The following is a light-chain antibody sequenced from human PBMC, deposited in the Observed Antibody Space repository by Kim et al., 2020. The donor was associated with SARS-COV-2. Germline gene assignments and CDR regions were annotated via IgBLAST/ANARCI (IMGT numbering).Light chain of an antibody. CDR2: EDK. CDR3: QSYDSSNHWV. V-gene: IGLV6-57*01. CDR1: SGSIDSNY. Sequence: KTVTISCTRSSGSIDSNYVQWYQQRPGRSPTIVIYEDKERYTGVPDRFSGSIDSSSNSASLTISGLNTEDEAHYYCQSYDSSNHWVFGGGTKLTVL. J-gene: IGLJ3*02.